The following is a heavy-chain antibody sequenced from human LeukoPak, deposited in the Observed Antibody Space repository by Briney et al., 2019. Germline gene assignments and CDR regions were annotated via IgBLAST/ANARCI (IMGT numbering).Heavy chain of an antibody. Sequence: GSLRLSCAASGFTFDDYAMHWVRQPPGKGLEWIGYISYSGSTNYNPSLESRVTISLITSKNQFSLKLSSVTAADTAIYYCARKGFSSSYYYFDFWGQGSLVTVSS. D-gene: IGHD3-22*01. CDR2: ISYSGST. J-gene: IGHJ4*02. V-gene: IGHV4-59*01. CDR3: ARKGFSSSYYYFDF. CDR1: GFTFDDYA.